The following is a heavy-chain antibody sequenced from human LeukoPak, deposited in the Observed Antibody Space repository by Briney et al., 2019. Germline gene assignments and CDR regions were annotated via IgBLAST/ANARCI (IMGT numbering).Heavy chain of an antibody. J-gene: IGHJ4*02. V-gene: IGHV3-30*18. CDR3: AKGLYDILTGEFCDY. CDR2: ISYDGSNK. D-gene: IGHD3-9*01. CDR1: GFTFSGYG. Sequence: GRSLRLSCAASGFTFSGYGMHWVRQAPGKGLEWVAVISYDGSNKYYADSVKGRFTISRDNSKNTLYLQMNSLRAEDTAVYYCAKGLYDILTGEFCDYWGQGTLVTVSS.